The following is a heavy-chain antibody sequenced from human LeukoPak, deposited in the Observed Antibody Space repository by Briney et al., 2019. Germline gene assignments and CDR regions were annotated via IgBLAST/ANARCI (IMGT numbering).Heavy chain of an antibody. CDR2: IRYDGSNE. Sequence: GGSLRLSCAASGFTFSSYGMHWVRQAPGKGLEWVSFIRYDGSNEYYADSVKGRFTISRDNSKNTLHLQMNSLRAEDTAVYYCARSYYDGRGSDYWGQGTLVTVSS. D-gene: IGHD3-22*01. J-gene: IGHJ4*02. V-gene: IGHV3-30*02. CDR1: GFTFSSYG. CDR3: ARSYYDGRGSDY.